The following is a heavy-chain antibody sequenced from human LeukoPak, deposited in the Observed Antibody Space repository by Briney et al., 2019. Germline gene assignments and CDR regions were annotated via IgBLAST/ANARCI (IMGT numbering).Heavy chain of an antibody. CDR1: GYTFTGYY. J-gene: IGHJ4*02. D-gene: IGHD2-21*02. CDR3: ARDEEAYCGGDCPAGFDY. Sequence: GASVKVSCKASGYTFTGYYMHWVRQAPGQGLEWMGWISAYNGNTNYAQKLQGRVTMTTDTSTSTAYMELRSLRSDDTAVYYCARDEEAYCGGDCPAGFDYWGQGTLVTVSS. CDR2: ISAYNGNT. V-gene: IGHV1-18*04.